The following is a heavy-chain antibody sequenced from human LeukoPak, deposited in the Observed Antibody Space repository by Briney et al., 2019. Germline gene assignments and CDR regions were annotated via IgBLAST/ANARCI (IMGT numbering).Heavy chain of an antibody. CDR2: INHSGST. V-gene: IGHV4-34*01. Sequence: SATLSLTCAVYGGSFSGYYWSWIRQPPGKGLEWIGEINHSGSTNYNPSLKSRVTISVDTSKNQFSLKLSSVTAADTAVYYCARGAATTVTSIDYWGQGTLVTVSS. CDR1: GGSFSGYY. CDR3: ARGAATTVTSIDY. D-gene: IGHD4-17*01. J-gene: IGHJ4*02.